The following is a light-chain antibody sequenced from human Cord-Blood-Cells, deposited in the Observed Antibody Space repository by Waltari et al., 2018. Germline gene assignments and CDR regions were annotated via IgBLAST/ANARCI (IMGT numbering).Light chain of an antibody. CDR3: SSYTSSSTWV. V-gene: IGLV2-14*01. CDR2: DVS. Sequence: QSALTPPASVPGSPGQSITISCTGTSSDVGGYTYVSCYQQHPGKAPKLMIYDVSNRPSGVSNRFSGSKSGNTASLTISGLQAEDEADYYCSSYTSSSTWVFGGGTKLTVL. CDR1: SSDVGGYTY. J-gene: IGLJ3*02.